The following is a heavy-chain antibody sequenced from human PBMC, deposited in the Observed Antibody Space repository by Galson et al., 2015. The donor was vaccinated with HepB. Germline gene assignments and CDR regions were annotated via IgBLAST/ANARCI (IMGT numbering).Heavy chain of an antibody. V-gene: IGHV3-13*01. CDR3: ARESRAHSTGFDALDI. CDR2: IGLADDT. D-gene: IGHD2-8*02. J-gene: IGHJ3*02. Sequence: SLRLSCAASGFAFSSYDMHWVRQATGKGLEWVSAIGLADDTYYSGSVKGRFTISRENAKNSLSLPMTSLRAGDTAVYYCARESRAHSTGFDALDIWGQGTLVTVSA. CDR1: GFAFSSYD.